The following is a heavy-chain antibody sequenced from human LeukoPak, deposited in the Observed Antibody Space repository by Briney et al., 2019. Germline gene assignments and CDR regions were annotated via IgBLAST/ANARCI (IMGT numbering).Heavy chain of an antibody. D-gene: IGHD6-25*01. CDR3: ARDAADYYYGMDV. V-gene: IGHV3-30*04. CDR2: ISYDGSNK. J-gene: IGHJ6*04. Sequence: GGSLRLSCAASGFTFSSYAMLWVRQAPGKGLEWVAVISYDGSNKYYADSVKGRFTISRDNSKNTLYLQMNSLRAEDTAVYYCARDAADYYYGMDVWGKGTTVTVSS. CDR1: GFTFSSYA.